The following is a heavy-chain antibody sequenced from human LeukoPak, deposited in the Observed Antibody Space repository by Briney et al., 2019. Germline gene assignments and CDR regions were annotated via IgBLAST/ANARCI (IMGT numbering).Heavy chain of an antibody. CDR3: ARGCTNGVCS. Sequence: KTSETLSLTCAVYGGSFSGYYWSWIRQPPGKGLEWIGEINHSGSTNYNPSLKSRVTISVDTSKNQFSPKLSSVTAADTAVYYCARGCTNGVCSWAQGTLVTVSS. D-gene: IGHD2-8*01. V-gene: IGHV4-34*01. CDR2: INHSGST. CDR1: GGSFSGYY. J-gene: IGHJ5*02.